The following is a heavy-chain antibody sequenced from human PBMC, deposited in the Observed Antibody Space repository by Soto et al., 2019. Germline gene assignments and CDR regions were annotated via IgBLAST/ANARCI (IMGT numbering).Heavy chain of an antibody. Sequence: QLQLQESGPGLVKPSETLSLTCTVSGGSISSSSYFWGXXXQSPGKGLEWIGHIYYTGSTHYNPSLKSRVTISLXXXXXXXXXXXXXXXXXXXXXXXXXXRXDTSLVPKAAFDYWGQGSMVTVSS. CDR1: GGSISSSSYF. D-gene: IGHD5-18*01. V-gene: IGHV4-39*01. CDR2: IYYTGST. J-gene: IGHJ4*02. CDR3: XXRXDTSLVPKAAFDY.